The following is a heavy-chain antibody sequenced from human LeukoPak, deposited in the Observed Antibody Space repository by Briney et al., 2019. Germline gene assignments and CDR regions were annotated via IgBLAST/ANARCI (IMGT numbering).Heavy chain of an antibody. CDR1: GFTFSSYA. CDR2: ISGSGGST. V-gene: IGHV3-23*01. Sequence: GGSLRLSCAASGFTFSSYAMGWVRQAPGKGLEWVSAISGSGGSTYYADSVKGRFTISRDNSKNTLYLQMNSLRAEDTAVYYCAKPRAYGSGSYDYWGQGTLVTVSS. D-gene: IGHD3-10*01. J-gene: IGHJ4*02. CDR3: AKPRAYGSGSYDY.